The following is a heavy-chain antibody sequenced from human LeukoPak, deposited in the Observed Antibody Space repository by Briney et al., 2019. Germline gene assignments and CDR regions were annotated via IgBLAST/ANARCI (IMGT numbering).Heavy chain of an antibody. V-gene: IGHV5-51*01. Sequence: GKSLKISCKRSGYRFTSDWIGWVRQMPGKGLEWMGIIYPGDSDTRYSPSFQGQVTISADKSVNTAYLQWSSLKASDTAMYYCARLSGRVVCSAGSCYIDSWGQGTLVTVSS. D-gene: IGHD2-15*01. J-gene: IGHJ4*02. CDR1: GYRFTSDW. CDR2: IYPGDSDT. CDR3: ARLSGRVVCSAGSCYIDS.